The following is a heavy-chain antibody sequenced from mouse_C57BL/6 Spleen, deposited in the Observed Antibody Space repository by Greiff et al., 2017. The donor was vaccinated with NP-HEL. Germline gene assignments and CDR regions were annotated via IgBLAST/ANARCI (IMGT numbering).Heavy chain of an antibody. CDR3: TRETFYYGSSYRAMDY. CDR1: GFTFSSYA. J-gene: IGHJ4*01. D-gene: IGHD1-1*01. V-gene: IGHV5-9-1*02. Sequence: EVQRVESGEGLVKPGGSLKLSCAASGFTFSSYAMSWVRQTPEKRLEWVAYISSGGDYIYYADTVKGRFTISRDNARNTLYLQMSSLKSEDTAMYYCTRETFYYGSSYRAMDYWGQGTSVTVSS. CDR2: ISSGGDYI.